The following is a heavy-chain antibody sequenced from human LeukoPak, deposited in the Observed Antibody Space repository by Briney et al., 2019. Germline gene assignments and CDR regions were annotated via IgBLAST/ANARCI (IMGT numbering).Heavy chain of an antibody. CDR2: IRYDGSNQ. D-gene: IGHD3-10*01. CDR1: GFTFSSYA. CDR3: AKDLGAVSYYNDY. J-gene: IGHJ4*02. V-gene: IGHV3-30*02. Sequence: PGGSLRLSCAASGFTFSSYAMHWVRQAPGKGLEWVAFIRYDGSNQYYADSVKGRFPISRDNSNNTLYLQMNSLRAEDTAVYYCAKDLGAVSYYNDYWGQGTLVTVSS.